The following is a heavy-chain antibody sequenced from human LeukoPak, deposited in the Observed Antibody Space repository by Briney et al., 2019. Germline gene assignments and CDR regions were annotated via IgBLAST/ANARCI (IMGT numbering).Heavy chain of an antibody. D-gene: IGHD6-19*01. CDR2: INPSGGST. J-gene: IGHJ4*02. V-gene: IGHV1-46*01. Sequence: ASVKVSCKASGYTFTSYYMHWVRQAPGQGLEWMGRINPSGGSTSYAQKFQGRVTMTRDTSTSTVYMELSSLRSEDTAVYYCASDPGGEVSSGWAGTEVGNYFDYWGQGTLVTVSS. CDR3: ASDPGGEVSSGWAGTEVGNYFDY. CDR1: GYTFTSYY.